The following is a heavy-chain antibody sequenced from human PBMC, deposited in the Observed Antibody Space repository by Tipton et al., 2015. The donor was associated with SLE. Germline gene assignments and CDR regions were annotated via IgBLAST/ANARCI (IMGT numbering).Heavy chain of an antibody. CDR1: GGSVSSGSYY. J-gene: IGHJ3*02. CDR3: ARGISPRVFDI. V-gene: IGHV4-61*01. Sequence: TLSLTCTVSGGSVSSGSYYWNWIRQPPGKGLEWIGYIYYSGSTNYNPSLKSRVTISVDTSKNQFSLKLSSATAADTAVYYCARGISPRVFDIWGQGTMVTVAS. CDR2: IYYSGST.